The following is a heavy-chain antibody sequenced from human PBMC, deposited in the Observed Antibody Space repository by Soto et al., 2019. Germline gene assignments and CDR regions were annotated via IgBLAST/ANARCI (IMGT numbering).Heavy chain of an antibody. Sequence: EVQLVESGGGLVQPGGSLKLSCVASGLSFRDSAIHWVRQASVGGLEWVGRIRTESKNYATVYAASLKGRFTISRDDSKDTTFLQIDGLKTEDTCVYYCKQYSASYCANWGQGTLVTVSS. CDR2: IRTESKNYAT. V-gene: IGHV3-73*02. CDR1: GLSFRDSA. D-gene: IGHD2-21*01. CDR3: KQYSASYCAN. J-gene: IGHJ4*02.